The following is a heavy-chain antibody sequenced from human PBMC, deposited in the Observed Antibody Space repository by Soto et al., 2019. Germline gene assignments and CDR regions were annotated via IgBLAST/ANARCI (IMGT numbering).Heavy chain of an antibody. CDR2: INPNSGGT. D-gene: IGHD3-10*01. Sequence: QVQLVQSGAEVKKPGASVKVSCKASGYTFTGYYMHWVRQAPGQGLEWMGWINPNSGGTNYAQKFQGRVTMTRDTSIRTAYMELSRLRSDDTAVYYCERDYRMSMVRGVDHYNWFDPWGQGTLVTVSS. J-gene: IGHJ5*02. CDR3: ERDYRMSMVRGVDHYNWFDP. CDR1: GYTFTGYY. V-gene: IGHV1-2*02.